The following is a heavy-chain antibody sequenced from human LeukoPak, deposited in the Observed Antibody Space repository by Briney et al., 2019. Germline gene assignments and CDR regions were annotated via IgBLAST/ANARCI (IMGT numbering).Heavy chain of an antibody. Sequence: ASVKVSCKASGYTFTSYGISWVRQAPGQGLEWRGWISAYNGNTNYEQKLQGRVTMTTDTSTSTDYMELRSLRSDDTAVYYCARVRLVWFGEFIPYWFDPWGQGTLVTVSS. CDR2: ISAYNGNT. J-gene: IGHJ5*02. V-gene: IGHV1-18*01. CDR1: GYTFTSYG. CDR3: ARVRLVWFGEFIPYWFDP. D-gene: IGHD3-10*01.